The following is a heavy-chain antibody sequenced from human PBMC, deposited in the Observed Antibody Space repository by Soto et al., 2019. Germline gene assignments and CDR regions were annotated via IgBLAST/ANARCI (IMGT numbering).Heavy chain of an antibody. Sequence: GESLKISCAASGFTFDDYGMSWVRQAPGKGLEWVSGINWNGGSTGYADSVKGRFTISRDNAKNSLYLQMNSLRAEDTALYHCARTASRYYGSGSYYLGHMDVWGKGTTVTVSS. V-gene: IGHV3-20*01. D-gene: IGHD3-10*01. CDR1: GFTFDDYG. CDR2: INWNGGST. CDR3: ARTASRYYGSGSYYLGHMDV. J-gene: IGHJ6*03.